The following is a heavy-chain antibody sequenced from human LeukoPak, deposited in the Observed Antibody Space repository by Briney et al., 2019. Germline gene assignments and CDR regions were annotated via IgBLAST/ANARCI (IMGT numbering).Heavy chain of an antibody. Sequence: PGGSLRLSCAPSGFTFSSYSMIWVRQAPGKGLEWVSYISNSSSTIYYADSVKGRFTISRDNAKNSLYLQMNSLRAEDTAVYYCARGSRIQLWLFRYFDYWGQGTLVTVSS. CDR3: ARGSRIQLWLFRYFDY. J-gene: IGHJ4*02. CDR1: GFTFSSYS. CDR2: ISNSSSTI. V-gene: IGHV3-48*01. D-gene: IGHD5-18*01.